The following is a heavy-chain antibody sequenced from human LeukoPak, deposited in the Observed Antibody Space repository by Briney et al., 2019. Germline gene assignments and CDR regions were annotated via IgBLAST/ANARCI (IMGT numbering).Heavy chain of an antibody. J-gene: IGHJ4*02. Sequence: GGSLRLPCAASGFTFDDYAMHWVRQAPGKGLEWVSGISWNSGSIGYADSVKGRFTISRDNAKNSLYLQMNSLRAEDTALYYCAKSPYSSSWPYFDYWGQGTLVTVSS. CDR1: GFTFDDYA. CDR2: ISWNSGSI. CDR3: AKSPYSSSWPYFDY. D-gene: IGHD6-13*01. V-gene: IGHV3-9*01.